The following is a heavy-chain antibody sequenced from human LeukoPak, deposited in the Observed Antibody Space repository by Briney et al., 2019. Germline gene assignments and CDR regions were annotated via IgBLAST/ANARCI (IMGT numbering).Heavy chain of an antibody. CDR2: IYYSGST. CDR1: GGSISSYC. D-gene: IGHD1-14*01. J-gene: IGHJ4*02. CDR3: ASGIYFDY. Sequence: PSETLSLTCTVSGGSISSYCWSWIRQPPGKGLEWIGYIYYSGSTNYNPSLKSRVTISVDTSKNQFSLKLSSVTAADTAVYYCASGIYFDYWGQGTLVTVSS. V-gene: IGHV4-59*01.